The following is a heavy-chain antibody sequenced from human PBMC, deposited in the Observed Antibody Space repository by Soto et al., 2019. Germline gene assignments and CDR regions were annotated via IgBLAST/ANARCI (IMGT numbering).Heavy chain of an antibody. D-gene: IGHD5-12*01. CDR1: GFTFSSYS. J-gene: IGHJ4*02. CDR2: ISSSSSTI. CDR3: ARDGNSGYDPSPFDY. Sequence: EVQLVESGGGLVQPGGSLRLSCAASGFTFSSYSMNWVRQAPGQGLEWVSYISSSSSTIYYADSVKGRFTISRDNAKNSLYLQMNSLRAEDTAVYYCARDGNSGYDPSPFDYWGQGTLVTVSS. V-gene: IGHV3-48*01.